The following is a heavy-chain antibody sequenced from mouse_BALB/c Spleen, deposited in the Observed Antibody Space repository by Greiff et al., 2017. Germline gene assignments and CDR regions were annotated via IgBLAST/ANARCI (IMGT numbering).Heavy chain of an antibody. CDR1: GFTFSSYA. D-gene: IGHD2-13*01. J-gene: IGHJ4*01. CDR3: ARGTTTVTGPAMDY. CDR2: ISSGGSYT. V-gene: IGHV5-9-3*01. Sequence: EVQLVESGGGLVKPGGSLKLSCAASGFTFSSYAMSWVRQTPEKRLEWVATISSGGSYTYYPDSVKGRFTISRDNAKNTLYLQMSSLRSEDTAMYYCARGTTTVTGPAMDYWGQGTSVTVSS.